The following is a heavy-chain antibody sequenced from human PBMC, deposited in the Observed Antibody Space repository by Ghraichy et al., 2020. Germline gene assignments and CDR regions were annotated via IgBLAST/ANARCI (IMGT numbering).Heavy chain of an antibody. V-gene: IGHV4-39*01. CDR1: GGSISSSSYY. D-gene: IGHD6-19*01. Sequence: SETLSLTCTVSGGSISSSSYYWGWIRQPPGKGLEWIGSIYYSGSTNYNPSLKSRVTISVDTSKNQFSLKLSSVTAADTAVYYCARHPSSGSQGWFDPWGQGTLVTVSS. CDR2: IYYSGST. J-gene: IGHJ5*02. CDR3: ARHPSSGSQGWFDP.